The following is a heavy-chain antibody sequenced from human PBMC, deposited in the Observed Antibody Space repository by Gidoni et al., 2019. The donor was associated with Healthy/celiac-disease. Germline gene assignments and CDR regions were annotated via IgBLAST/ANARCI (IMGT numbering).Heavy chain of an antibody. Sequence: QVQLQESGPGLVKPSQTLSLTCTVSGGSISSGSYYWSWIRQPAGKGLEWIGRIYTSGSTNYNPSLKSRVTISVDTSKNQFSLKLSSVTAADTAVYYCATQRIPLDYDDAFDIWGQGTMVTVSS. V-gene: IGHV4-61*02. CDR1: GGSISSGSYY. CDR3: ATQRIPLDYDDAFDI. D-gene: IGHD4-17*01. J-gene: IGHJ3*02. CDR2: IYTSGST.